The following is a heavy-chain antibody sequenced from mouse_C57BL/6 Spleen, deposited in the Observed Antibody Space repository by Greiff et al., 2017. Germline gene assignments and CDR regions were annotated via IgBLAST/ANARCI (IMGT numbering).Heavy chain of an antibody. D-gene: IGHD2-5*01. CDR3: ARNGYSNYVDY. J-gene: IGHJ2*01. CDR1: GYTFTSYW. Sequence: QVQLQQPGAELVKPGASVKLSCKASGYTFTSYWMHWVKQRPGQGLEWIGMIHPNSGSTNYNEKFKSKATLTVDKSSSTASMQLSSLTSEDSAVYYCARNGYSNYVDYWGQGTTLTVSS. V-gene: IGHV1-64*01. CDR2: IHPNSGST.